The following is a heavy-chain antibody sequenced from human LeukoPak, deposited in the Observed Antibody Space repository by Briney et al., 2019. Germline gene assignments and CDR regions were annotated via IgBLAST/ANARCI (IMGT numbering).Heavy chain of an antibody. CDR1: GYTFTGYY. Sequence: GASVKVSCKASGYTFTGYYMHWVRQAPGQGLEWMGWINPNSGGTNYAQKFQGRVTMTRNTSTSTVYMDLTSLRSEDTAVYYCAIAAVAVTTLSYFDSWGQGTLVTVSS. V-gene: IGHV1-2*02. CDR3: AIAAVAVTTLSYFDS. CDR2: INPNSGGT. D-gene: IGHD6-19*01. J-gene: IGHJ4*02.